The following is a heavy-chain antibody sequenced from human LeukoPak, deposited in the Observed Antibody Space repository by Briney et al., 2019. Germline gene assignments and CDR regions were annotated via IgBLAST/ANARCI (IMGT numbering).Heavy chain of an antibody. J-gene: IGHJ4*02. V-gene: IGHV3-30*03. D-gene: IGHD3-9*01. CDR1: GFTFSSSG. CDR2: ISNDGVDK. Sequence: GGSLRLSCAASGFTFSSSGMHWVRQAPGKGLQWVAVISNDGVDKYYADSVKGRFTVSRDNSKNTLFLQMNTLRPEDTGVYYCAAILTIDFDSWGQGTLVTVSS. CDR3: AAILTIDFDS.